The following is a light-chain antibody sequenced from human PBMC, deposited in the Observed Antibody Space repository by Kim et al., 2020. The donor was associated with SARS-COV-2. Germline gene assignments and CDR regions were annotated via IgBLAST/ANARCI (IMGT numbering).Light chain of an antibody. V-gene: IGKV1-27*01. Sequence: ASVGDSVTITCLASQGISNYLAWYQQKPGKVPKLLIYAASALQSGVPSRFSGSGSGTDCTLTISSLQPEDVATYYCQKYNSAPPTFGQGTKVDIK. CDR2: AAS. CDR3: QKYNSAPPT. CDR1: QGISNY. J-gene: IGKJ1*01.